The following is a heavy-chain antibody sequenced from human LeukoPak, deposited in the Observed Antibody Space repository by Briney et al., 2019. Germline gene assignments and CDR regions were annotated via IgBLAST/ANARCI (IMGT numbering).Heavy chain of an antibody. CDR3: ARGQWLDKNWFDP. V-gene: IGHV4-30-4*07. D-gene: IGHD6-19*01. J-gene: IGHJ5*02. CDR2: IYYTGST. CDR1: GGSISNSTYS. Sequence: SQTLSLTCAVSGGSISNSTYSWSWIRQPPGKGLEWIGYIYYTGSTYYKPSLKSRVSISVDKSKNQVSLKVNSVTAADTAVYYCARGQWLDKNWFDPWGQGTLVTVSS.